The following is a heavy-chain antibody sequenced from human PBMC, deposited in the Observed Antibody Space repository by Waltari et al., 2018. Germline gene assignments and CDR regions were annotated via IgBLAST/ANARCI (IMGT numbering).Heavy chain of an antibody. CDR1: GGSFSGYY. CDR3: ARGGSARPPIWFRESSFDY. J-gene: IGHJ4*02. CDR2: INHSGST. Sequence: QVQLQQWGAGLLKPSETLSLTCAVYGGSFSGYYWSWIRPPPGKGLEWIGEINHSGSTNYNPSLKSRVTISVDTSKNQFSLKLSSVTAADTAVYYCARGGSARPPIWFRESSFDYWGQGTLVTVSS. V-gene: IGHV4-34*01. D-gene: IGHD3-10*01.